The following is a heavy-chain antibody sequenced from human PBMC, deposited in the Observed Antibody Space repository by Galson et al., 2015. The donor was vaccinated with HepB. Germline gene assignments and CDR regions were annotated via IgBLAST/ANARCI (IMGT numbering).Heavy chain of an antibody. Sequence: SLRLSCAASGLPFSGYGMHWVRQVPGKGLEWVAFILYDGINDHYADSVKGRFTISRDNFKNLLYLQMDSLRVDDTAVYYCSCGHSHGPIDHWGQGTLVTVSA. V-gene: IGHV3-30*02. D-gene: IGHD5-18*01. J-gene: IGHJ4*02. CDR2: ILYDGIND. CDR1: GLPFSGYG. CDR3: SCGHSHGPIDH.